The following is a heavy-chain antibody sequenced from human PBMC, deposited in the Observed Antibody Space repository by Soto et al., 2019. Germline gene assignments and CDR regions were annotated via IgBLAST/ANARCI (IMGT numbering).Heavy chain of an antibody. CDR2: ISGYNEKT. CDR1: GYTFRSFG. V-gene: IGHV1-18*04. Sequence: ASVKVSCKASGYTFRSFGVSWVRQSPGQGPEWLGWISGYNEKTKYAQKVQGRVTMITDTSTNTAYMELRRLRSDDAAVYYCARAKMIDDFGLGSLDYSGKGTVVTVSS. J-gene: IGHJ4*02. CDR3: ARAKMIDDFGLGSLDY. D-gene: IGHD3-10*01.